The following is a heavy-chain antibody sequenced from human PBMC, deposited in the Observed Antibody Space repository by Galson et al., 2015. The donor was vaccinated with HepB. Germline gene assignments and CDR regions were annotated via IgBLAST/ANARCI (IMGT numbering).Heavy chain of an antibody. Sequence: CAISGDSVSSNSAAWNWIRQSPSRGLEGLGRTYYRSKWYNDYAISVKSRITIHPDTSKNQFSLQLNSVTPEDTAVYYCARDSARASSSWDCWGQGTLVTVSS. J-gene: IGHJ4*02. D-gene: IGHD6-13*01. CDR2: TYYRSKWYN. V-gene: IGHV6-1*01. CDR1: GDSVSSNSAA. CDR3: ARDSARASSSWDC.